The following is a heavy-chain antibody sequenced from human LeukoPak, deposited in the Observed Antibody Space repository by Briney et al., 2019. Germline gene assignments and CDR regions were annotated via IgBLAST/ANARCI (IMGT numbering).Heavy chain of an antibody. CDR1: GFTFSSYS. J-gene: IGHJ4*02. Sequence: PGGSLRLSCAASGFTFSSYSMNWVRQAPGRGLEWLSYIRDSATTYYADSVKGRFTISRDNAKNSLYLQMNSLRDEDTAVYYCAKDGISYSRSSEREFDYWGQGTLVTVSS. D-gene: IGHD6-6*01. CDR3: AKDGISYSRSSEREFDY. V-gene: IGHV3-48*02. CDR2: IRDSATT.